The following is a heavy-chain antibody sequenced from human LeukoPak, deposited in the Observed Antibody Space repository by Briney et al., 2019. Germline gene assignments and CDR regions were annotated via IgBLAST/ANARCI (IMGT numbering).Heavy chain of an antibody. V-gene: IGHV4-4*07. CDR3: ARSSSSSLSRIFFDY. CDR2: IYSNGNT. CDR1: GGSISDYY. D-gene: IGHD2-2*01. Sequence: TSETLSLTCTVSGGSISDYYWSWIRQPAGKGPEWIGRIYSNGNTKYNPSLQSRVTMSVDTSQFSLKLTSVTAADTAVYYCARSSSSSLSRIFFDYWGQGILVTVSS. J-gene: IGHJ4*02.